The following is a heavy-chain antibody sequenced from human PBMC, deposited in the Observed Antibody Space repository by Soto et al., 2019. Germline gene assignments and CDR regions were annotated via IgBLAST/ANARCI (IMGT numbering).Heavy chain of an antibody. CDR1: GGSINSGDYY. D-gene: IGHD3-10*01. CDR3: ARDRYYGSGTYYNFYSGMDV. CDR2: IFHSGST. V-gene: IGHV4-30-4*01. Sequence: SETLSLTCTVSGGSINSGDYYWTWVRQPPGKGLEWIGNIFHSGSTYYAPSLQSRVTISLDTSKNHFSLKLSSVTPADTAVYYCARDRYYGSGTYYNFYSGMDVWGQGTTVTVSS. J-gene: IGHJ6*02.